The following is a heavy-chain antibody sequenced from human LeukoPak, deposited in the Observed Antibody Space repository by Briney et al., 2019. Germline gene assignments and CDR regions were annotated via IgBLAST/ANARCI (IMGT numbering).Heavy chain of an antibody. CDR3: AKDSLAWDIVVVVAATQTDY. D-gene: IGHD2-15*01. J-gene: IGHJ4*02. Sequence: GGSLRLSCAASGFTFSSYAMSWVRQAPGKGLEWVSAISGSGGSTYYAGSVKGRFTISRDNSKNTLYLQMNSLRAEDTAVYYCAKDSLAWDIVVVVAATQTDYWGQGTLVTVSS. V-gene: IGHV3-23*01. CDR2: ISGSGGST. CDR1: GFTFSSYA.